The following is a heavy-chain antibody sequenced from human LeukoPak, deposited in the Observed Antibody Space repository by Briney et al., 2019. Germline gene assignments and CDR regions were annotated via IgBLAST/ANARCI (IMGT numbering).Heavy chain of an antibody. CDR1: GFTFSSYW. Sequence: GSLRLSCAASGFTFSSYWMSWVRQPPGKGLEWIGEINHSGSTNYNPSLKSRVTISVDTSKNQFSLKLSSVTAADTAVYYCARGASYSSSWYDYWGQGTLVTVSS. D-gene: IGHD6-13*01. J-gene: IGHJ4*02. V-gene: IGHV4-34*01. CDR2: INHSGST. CDR3: ARGASYSSSWYDY.